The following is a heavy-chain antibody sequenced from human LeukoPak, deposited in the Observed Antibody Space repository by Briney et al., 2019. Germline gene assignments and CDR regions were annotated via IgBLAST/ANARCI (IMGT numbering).Heavy chain of an antibody. Sequence: GASVKVPCKAPGYNSADHYIHWVRQAPGQGLEGTGWIKPDSGATDYAQRFHGRVTMTRDTSISTAYMEVSGLRSDDTAVYYCARGINWFDSWGQGTLVTVSS. J-gene: IGHJ5*01. V-gene: IGHV1-2*02. CDR3: ARGINWFDS. D-gene: IGHD3-10*01. CDR2: IKPDSGAT. CDR1: GYNSADHY.